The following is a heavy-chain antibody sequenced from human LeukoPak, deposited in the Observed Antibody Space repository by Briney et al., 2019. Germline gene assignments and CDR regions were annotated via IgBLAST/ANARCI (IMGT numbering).Heavy chain of an antibody. V-gene: IGHV3-33*08. D-gene: IGHD3-10*01. CDR3: ARDRGVNGGD. Sequence: GGSLRLSCSASGFIFNIYTMHWVRQAPGKGLEWVAVIWYDGSNKYYADSVKGRFTISRDNSKNTLYLQMNSLRAEDTAVYYCARDRGVNGGDWGQGTLVTVSS. CDR1: GFIFNIYT. CDR2: IWYDGSNK. J-gene: IGHJ4*02.